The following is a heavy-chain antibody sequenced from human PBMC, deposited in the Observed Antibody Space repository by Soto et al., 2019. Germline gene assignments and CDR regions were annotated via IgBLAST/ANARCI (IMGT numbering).Heavy chain of an antibody. V-gene: IGHV4-39*01. CDR2: IYYSGST. CDR1: GGSISSSSYY. J-gene: IGHJ5*02. Sequence: KQSQTLSLTCTVSGGSISSSSYYWGWIRQPPGKGLEWIGSIYYSGSTYYNPSLKSRVTISVDTSKNQFSLKLSSVTAADTAVYYCARQGIGNWFDPWGQGTLVTVSS. CDR3: ARQGIGNWFDP.